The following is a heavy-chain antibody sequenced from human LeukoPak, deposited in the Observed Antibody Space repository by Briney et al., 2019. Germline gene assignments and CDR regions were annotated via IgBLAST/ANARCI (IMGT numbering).Heavy chain of an antibody. CDR2: FNPNSGGA. Sequence: GASVKVSCKTSGYLFTLYYMHWVRLAPGQGLEWIGWFNPNSGGAKFPQKFDGRVTLTGDTSITTAYMELHRLTSDDTALYYCVRDFDDYGDSWGQGTLVTVSS. CDR1: GYLFTLYY. J-gene: IGHJ4*02. CDR3: VRDFDDYGDS. V-gene: IGHV1-2*02.